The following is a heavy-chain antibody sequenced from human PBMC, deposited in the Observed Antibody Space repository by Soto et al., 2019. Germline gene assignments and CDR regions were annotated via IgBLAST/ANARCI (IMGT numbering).Heavy chain of an antibody. J-gene: IGHJ4*02. CDR2: LSSNGNNT. CDR3: VKTGRRPYCSGGNCYFPGDY. Sequence: GGSLRLSCSASGFTLSSYAMHWVRQAPGKGLQYVSALSSNGNNTYYADSVKGRFTISRDNSKNTLYLQMSGLRPEDTAVYYCVKTGRRPYCSGGNCYFPGDYWGQGTLVTVSS. V-gene: IGHV3-64D*06. D-gene: IGHD2-15*01. CDR1: GFTLSSYA.